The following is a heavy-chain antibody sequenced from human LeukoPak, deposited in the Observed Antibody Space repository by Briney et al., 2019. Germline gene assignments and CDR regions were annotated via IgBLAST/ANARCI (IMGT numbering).Heavy chain of an antibody. V-gene: IGHV4-31*03. CDR3: ARGTGGAAAADFDP. D-gene: IGHD6-13*01. Sequence: SGTLSLTCTVSGGSISSRGYYWSWIRQHPGKGLEWIGLIYYSGTTYYNPSLKSRATISVDTSKNHFSLKLISVTDADTAMYYCARGTGGAAAADFDPWGQGTLVTVSS. CDR2: IYYSGTT. CDR1: GGSISSRGYY. J-gene: IGHJ5*02.